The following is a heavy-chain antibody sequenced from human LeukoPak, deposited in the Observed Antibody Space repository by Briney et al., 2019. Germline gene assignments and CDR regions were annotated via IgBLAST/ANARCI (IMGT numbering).Heavy chain of an antibody. CDR1: GFTFSSYS. Sequence: QPGGSLRLSCAASGFTFSSYSMNWVRQAPGKGLEWVSYISSSSSTIYYADSVKGRFTISRDNAKNSLYLQVNSLRAEDTAVYYCARDGDYSSGTPGPDYWGQGTLVTVSS. V-gene: IGHV3-48*01. CDR3: ARDGDYSSGTPGPDY. CDR2: ISSSSSTI. D-gene: IGHD6-19*01. J-gene: IGHJ4*02.